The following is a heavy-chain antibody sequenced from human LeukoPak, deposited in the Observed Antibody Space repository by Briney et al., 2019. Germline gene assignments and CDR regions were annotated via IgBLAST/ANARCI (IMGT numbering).Heavy chain of an antibody. CDR1: GFTFSSYE. CDR3: ARGSGGTMVRGVMVYYYYMDV. Sequence: GGSLRLSCAASGFTFSSYEMNWVRQAPGKGLEWVSYISSSGSTIYYADSVKGRFTISRDNAKNSLYLQMNSLRAEDTAVYYCARGSGGTMVRGVMVYYYYMDVWGKGTTVTISS. J-gene: IGHJ6*03. CDR2: ISSSGSTI. D-gene: IGHD3-10*01. V-gene: IGHV3-48*03.